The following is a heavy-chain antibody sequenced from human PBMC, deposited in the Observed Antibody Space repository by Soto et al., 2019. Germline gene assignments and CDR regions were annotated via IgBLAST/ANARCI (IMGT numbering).Heavy chain of an antibody. CDR1: GFTFSSYG. D-gene: IGHD4-17*01. J-gene: IGHJ4*02. V-gene: IGHV3-30*18. CDR3: AKDQAWRDYGDYGMDY. Sequence: GGSLRLSCAASGFTFSSYGMHWVRQAPGKGLEWVAVISYDGSNKYYADSVKGRLTISRDNSKNTLYLQMNSLRAEDTAVYYCAKDQAWRDYGDYGMDYWGQGTLVTVAA. CDR2: ISYDGSNK.